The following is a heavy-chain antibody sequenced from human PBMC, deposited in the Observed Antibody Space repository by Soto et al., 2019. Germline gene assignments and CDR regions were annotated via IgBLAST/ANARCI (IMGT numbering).Heavy chain of an antibody. V-gene: IGHV2-5*02. D-gene: IGHD4-17*01. CDR3: AHTSSYGDYTPGLFDY. J-gene: IGHJ4*02. Sequence: QITLKESGPTLVKPTQTLTLTCTFSGFSLSTSGVGVGWIRQPPGKALEWLALIYWDDDKRYSPSLKSRLTLTKDTSKNQVVLTMTNMDPVDTATYYCAHTSSYGDYTPGLFDYWGQGTLVTVSS. CDR2: IYWDDDK. CDR1: GFSLSTSGVG.